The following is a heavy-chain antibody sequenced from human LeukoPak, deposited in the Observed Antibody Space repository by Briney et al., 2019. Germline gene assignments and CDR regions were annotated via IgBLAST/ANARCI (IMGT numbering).Heavy chain of an antibody. D-gene: IGHD1-26*01. CDR3: AKPTRGGGGSFLIEQ. V-gene: IGHV3-33*06. J-gene: IGHJ4*02. Sequence: PGGSLRLSCAASGFTVSSNYMSWVRQAPDKGLEWVAIIWNDGTYDYYADSVKGRFTISRDNSKNMLYLQMNSLRAEDTAVYYCAKPTRGGGGSFLIEQWGQGTLVTVSS. CDR1: GFTVSSNY. CDR2: IWNDGTYD.